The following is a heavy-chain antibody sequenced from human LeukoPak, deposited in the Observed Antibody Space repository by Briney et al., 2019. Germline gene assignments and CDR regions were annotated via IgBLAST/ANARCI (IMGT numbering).Heavy chain of an antibody. V-gene: IGHV4-38-2*02. D-gene: IGHD2-15*01. J-gene: IGHJ4*02. CDR1: GYSISSGYY. Sequence: SETLSLTCTVSGYSISSGYYWGWIRQPPGKGLEWIGSIYHSGSTYYNPSLKSRVTISVDTSKNQFSLKLSSVTAADMAVYYCARAVVVVAAGDYWGQGTLVTVSS. CDR3: ARAVVVVAAGDY. CDR2: IYHSGST.